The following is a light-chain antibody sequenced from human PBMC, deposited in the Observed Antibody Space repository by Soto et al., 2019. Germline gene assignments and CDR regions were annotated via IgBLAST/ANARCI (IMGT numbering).Light chain of an antibody. CDR2: DAY. V-gene: IGKV3-11*01. CDR3: QQRTNWPIT. CDR1: QSVSSY. J-gene: IGKJ5*01. Sequence: EIVLTQSPATLSLSPGERATLSCRASQSVSSYLAWYHHKPGQAPRLLIYDAYNRATGIPARFSGSGSGTDFTLTISSLEHEDFGVYYCQQRTNWPITFGQGTRLEIK.